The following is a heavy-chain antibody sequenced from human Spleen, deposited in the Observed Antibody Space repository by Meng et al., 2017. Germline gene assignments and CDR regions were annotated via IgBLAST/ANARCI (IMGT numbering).Heavy chain of an antibody. V-gene: IGHV3-21*01. D-gene: IGHD1-7*01. J-gene: IGHJ4*02. CDR3: ARDRPELRRWNYFDY. CDR1: GFTFSSYS. Sequence: GDSLKISCAASGFTFSSYSMNCVRQAPGKGLEWVSSISSSSSYIYYADSVKGRFTISRDNAKNSLYLQMNSLRAEDTAVYYCARDRPELRRWNYFDYWGQGTLVTVSS. CDR2: ISSSSSYI.